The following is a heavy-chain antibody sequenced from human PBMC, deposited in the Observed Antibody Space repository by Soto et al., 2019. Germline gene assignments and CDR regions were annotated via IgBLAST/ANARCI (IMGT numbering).Heavy chain of an antibody. V-gene: IGHV3-23*01. Sequence: GGSLRLSCAASGFTFSNYAMNWVRQAPGKGLEWVSTISGSGGSPYYADSVKGRFTISRDNSKNTLYLQMNSLRAGDSAIYYCAKEGTSGLYYFDYWGQGTLVTISS. CDR2: ISGSGGSP. CDR3: AKEGTSGLYYFDY. J-gene: IGHJ4*02. CDR1: GFTFSNYA. D-gene: IGHD6-19*01.